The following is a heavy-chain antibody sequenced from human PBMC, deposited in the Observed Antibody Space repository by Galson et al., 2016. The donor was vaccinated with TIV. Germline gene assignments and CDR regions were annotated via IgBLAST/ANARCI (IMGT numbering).Heavy chain of an antibody. CDR2: ISGSGFST. CDR1: GFPFSSYA. D-gene: IGHD7-27*01. V-gene: IGHV3-23*01. Sequence: LRLSCAASGFPFSSYAMSWVRQAPGKGLEWVSGISGSGFSTFYADSVKGRFTISRDNSKNTLDLQMNSLRAEETAIYYCAKDTGSQPRNWFDPWGQGTLVTVSS. J-gene: IGHJ5*02. CDR3: AKDTGSQPRNWFDP.